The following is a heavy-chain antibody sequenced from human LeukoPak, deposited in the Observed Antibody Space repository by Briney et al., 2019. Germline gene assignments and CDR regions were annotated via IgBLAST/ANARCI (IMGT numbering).Heavy chain of an antibody. Sequence: AGESLKMSCKGSGYSFTTYWMSWVRQMPGKSLEWMGIIYPGDSDTRYSPSFQGQVTISADKSISTAYLQWSSLKASDTAMYYCARHGEKENYFDPWGQGTLVTVSS. V-gene: IGHV5-51*01. CDR2: IYPGDSDT. CDR3: ARHGEKENYFDP. D-gene: IGHD3-10*01. CDR1: GYSFTTYW. J-gene: IGHJ5*02.